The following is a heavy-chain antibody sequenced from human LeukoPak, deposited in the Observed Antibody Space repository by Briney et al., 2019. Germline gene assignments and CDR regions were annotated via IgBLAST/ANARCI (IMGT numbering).Heavy chain of an antibody. Sequence: GGSLRLSCAASGLTFSHYAMHWVRQAPGKGLEWVAVISYDGRDKYYADSVKGRFTISRDISKITLYLQMNSLRAEDTAVYYCARHYYGGDSGYYVMDVWGQGTTVTVSS. CDR1: GLTFSHYA. J-gene: IGHJ6*02. D-gene: IGHD4-23*01. CDR3: ARHYYGGDSGYYVMDV. CDR2: ISYDGRDK. V-gene: IGHV3-30*04.